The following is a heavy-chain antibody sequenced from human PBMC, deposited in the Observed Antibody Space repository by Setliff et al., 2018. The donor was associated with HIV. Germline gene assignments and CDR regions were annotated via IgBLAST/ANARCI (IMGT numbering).Heavy chain of an antibody. CDR2: IYPIGSPD. V-gene: IGHV4-4*08. D-gene: IGHD2-15*01. CDR1: GGSISNYY. CDR3: ARDDRCSGGCCYSY. J-gene: IGHJ4*02. Sequence: PSETLSLTCTVSGGSISNYYWSWIRQPPGKGLEWIGYIYPIGSPDFPSGNTVYNPSFRSRVTLSLDTSKNQFSLKLSSVAAADTAVYCCARDDRCSGGCCYSYWGQGALVTVSS.